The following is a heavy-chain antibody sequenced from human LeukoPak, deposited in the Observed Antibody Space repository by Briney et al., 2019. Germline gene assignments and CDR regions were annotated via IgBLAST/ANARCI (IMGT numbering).Heavy chain of an antibody. D-gene: IGHD5-18*01. Sequence: GGSLRLSCAASGFTFSSYAMHWIRQAPGKGLEYVSAIRSNGGGTYYANSVKGRFTISRDNTKNLVFLQMKSLRGEDAAVYHCGGCGYEAAIDLWGQGTLVTVSS. CDR3: GGCGYEAAIDL. V-gene: IGHV3-64*01. CDR2: IRSNGGGT. J-gene: IGHJ1*01. CDR1: GFTFSSYA.